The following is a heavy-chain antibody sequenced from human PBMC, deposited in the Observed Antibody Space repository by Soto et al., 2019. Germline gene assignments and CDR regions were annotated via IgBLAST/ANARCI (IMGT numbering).Heavy chain of an antibody. D-gene: IGHD3-3*01. CDR2: IYYSGST. CDR1: GGSISRYY. Sequence: PSETLSLTCTVSGGSISRYYWSWIRHPPGKGLEWIGYIYYSGSTNYNPSLKSRVTISVDTSKNQFSLKLSSVAAADTAVYYCARLAAPVLYPGVVHYHYYHMDVCGQGSPVIVSS. J-gene: IGHJ6*03. V-gene: IGHV4-59*08. CDR3: ARLAAPVLYPGVVHYHYYHMDV.